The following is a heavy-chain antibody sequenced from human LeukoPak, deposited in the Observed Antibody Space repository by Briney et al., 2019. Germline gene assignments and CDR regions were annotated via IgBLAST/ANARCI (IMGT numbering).Heavy chain of an antibody. V-gene: IGHV3-48*01. CDR3: ARALRYFDWLSTSPEYNWFDP. D-gene: IGHD3-9*01. CDR2: ISSSSSTI. J-gene: IGHJ5*02. Sequence: GGSLRLSCAASGFTFSSYSMNWVRQAPGKRLEWVSYISSSSSTIYYADSVKGRFTISRDNAKNSLYLQMNSQRAEDTAVYYCARALRYFDWLSTSPEYNWFDPWGQGTLVTVSS. CDR1: GFTFSSYS.